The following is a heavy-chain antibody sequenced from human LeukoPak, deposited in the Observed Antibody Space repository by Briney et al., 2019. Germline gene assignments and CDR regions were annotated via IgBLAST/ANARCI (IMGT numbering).Heavy chain of an antibody. CDR3: ARIIVGATFDY. CDR1: GYTFTSYG. D-gene: IGHD1-26*01. J-gene: IGHJ4*02. V-gene: IGHV1-18*01. CDR2: ISAYNGNT. Sequence: ASVTVSCKASGYTFTSYGISWVRQAPGQGLEWMGWISAYNGNTNYAQKLQGKVTMTTDTSTSTAYMELRSLRSDDTAVYYCARIIVGATFDYWGQGTLVTVSS.